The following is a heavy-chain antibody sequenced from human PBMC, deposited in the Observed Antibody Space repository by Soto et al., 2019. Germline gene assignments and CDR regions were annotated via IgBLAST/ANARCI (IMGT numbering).Heavy chain of an antibody. CDR3: ARGIVVVPAAANDAFDI. D-gene: IGHD2-2*01. CDR2: IYSGGST. Sequence: PGGSLRLSCAASGFTVSSNYMSWVRQAPGKGLEWVSVIYSGGSTYYADSVKGRFTISRDNSKNTLYLQMNSLRAEDTAVYYCARGIVVVPAAANDAFDIWGQGTMVTV. CDR1: GFTVSSNY. J-gene: IGHJ3*02. V-gene: IGHV3-53*01.